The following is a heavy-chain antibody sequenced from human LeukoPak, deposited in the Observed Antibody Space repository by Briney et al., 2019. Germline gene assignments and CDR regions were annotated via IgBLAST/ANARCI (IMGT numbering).Heavy chain of an antibody. V-gene: IGHV4-34*01. J-gene: IGHJ4*02. D-gene: IGHD3-3*01. CDR2: INHSGST. Sequence: ASETLSLTCAVYGGSFSGYYWSWIRQPPGKGLEWIGEINHSGSTNYNPSLKSRVTISVDTSKNQFSLKLSSVTAADTAVYYCVSGYYDFWSVYLPPPQRYYFDYWGQEPLVTVSS. CDR3: VSGYYDFWSVYLPPPQRYYFDY. CDR1: GGSFSGYY.